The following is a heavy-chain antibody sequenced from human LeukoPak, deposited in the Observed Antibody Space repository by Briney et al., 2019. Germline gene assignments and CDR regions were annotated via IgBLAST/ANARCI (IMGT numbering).Heavy chain of an antibody. CDR3: ARYCAHDCSSTSCYDWGDAFDI. CDR1: GGSFSGYY. CDR2: INHSGST. V-gene: IGHV4-34*01. J-gene: IGHJ3*02. Sequence: PSETLSLTCAVYGGSFSGYYWSWIRQPPGKGLEWIGEINHSGSTNYNPSLKSRVTISVDTSKNQFSLKLSSVTAADTAVYYCARYCAHDCSSTSCYDWGDAFDIWGQGTMVTVSS. D-gene: IGHD2-2*01.